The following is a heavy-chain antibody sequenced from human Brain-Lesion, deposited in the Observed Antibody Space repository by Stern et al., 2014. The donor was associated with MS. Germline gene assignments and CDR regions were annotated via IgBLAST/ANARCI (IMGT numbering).Heavy chain of an antibody. Sequence: VQLVESGAEVKKPGASVKVSCKVSGYTLTELSMHWVRQAPRNGLEWLGGFDPEDGETIYAPKFQGRVTMTEDTSTDTAYMELSSLRSEDTAVDYCATLSPGAGGNYYRHFDYWGQGTLVTVSS. J-gene: IGHJ4*02. CDR3: ATLSPGAGGNYYRHFDY. CDR1: GYTLTELS. V-gene: IGHV1-24*01. D-gene: IGHD1-26*01. CDR2: FDPEDGET.